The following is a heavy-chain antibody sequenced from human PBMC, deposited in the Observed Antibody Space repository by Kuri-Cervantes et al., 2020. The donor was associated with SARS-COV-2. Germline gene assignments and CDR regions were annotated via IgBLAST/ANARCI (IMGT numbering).Heavy chain of an antibody. CDR1: GFTFSSYG. CDR2: IRYDGSNK. J-gene: IGHJ6*03. V-gene: IGHV3-30*02. D-gene: IGHD7-27*01. CDR3: AKDTTLTGDYYYMDV. Sequence: GGSLRLSCAASGFTFSSYGMHWVRQAPGKGLERVAFIRYDGSNKYYADSVKGRFTISRDNSKNTLYLQMNSLRAEDTAVYYCAKDTTLTGDYYYMDVWGKGTTVTVSS.